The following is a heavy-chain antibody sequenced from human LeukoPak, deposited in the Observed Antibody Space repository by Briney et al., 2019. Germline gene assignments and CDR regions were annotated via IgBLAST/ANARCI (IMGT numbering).Heavy chain of an antibody. J-gene: IGHJ5*02. CDR2: INPSGGST. Sequence: ASVKVSCKASGYTFTSYYMHWVRQALGQRLECMGIINPSGGSTSYAQKFQGRVTMTRDTSTSTVYMELSSLRSEDTAVYYCARARTIFGAFNDPWGQGTLVTVSS. CDR1: GYTFTSYY. D-gene: IGHD3-3*01. CDR3: ARARTIFGAFNDP. V-gene: IGHV1-46*01.